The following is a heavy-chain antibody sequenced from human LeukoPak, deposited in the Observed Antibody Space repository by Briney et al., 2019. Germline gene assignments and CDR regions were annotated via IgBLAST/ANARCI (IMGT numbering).Heavy chain of an antibody. CDR3: ARPSVGSNYYYDSSGYYYDFDY. Sequence: ASVKVSCKASGYTFTGYYMHWVRQAPGQGLEWMGWINPNSGGTNYAQKFQGRVTMTRDTSISTAYMELSRLRSDDTAVYYCARPSVGSNYYYDSSGYYYDFDYWGQGTLVTVSS. CDR2: INPNSGGT. D-gene: IGHD3-22*01. J-gene: IGHJ4*02. V-gene: IGHV1-2*02. CDR1: GYTFTGYY.